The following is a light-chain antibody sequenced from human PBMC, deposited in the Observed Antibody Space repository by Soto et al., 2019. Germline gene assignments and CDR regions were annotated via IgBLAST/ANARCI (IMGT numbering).Light chain of an antibody. CDR3: QQYYTFPLT. CDR2: AAS. V-gene: IGKV1-8*01. CDR1: QGINSY. J-gene: IGKJ4*01. Sequence: IRMTQSPSSFSASTGDRVTITCRASQGINSYLAWYQQKPGKAPNLLIYAASTLQSGVPSRFSGSGSGTDFTLTISYLQSEDFATYYCQQYYTFPLTFGGGTKVEIK.